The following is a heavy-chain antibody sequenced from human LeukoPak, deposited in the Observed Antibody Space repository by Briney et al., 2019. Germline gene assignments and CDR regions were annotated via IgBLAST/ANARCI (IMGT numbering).Heavy chain of an antibody. CDR2: IYSGGST. CDR3: ARMGTVTTNYXYYMDV. V-gene: IGHV4-4*07. Sequence: PSETLSLTCTVSGGSISSYYWSWIRQPAGKGLEYIGRIYSGGSTNYNPSLKSRVTISEETSKKQFSLKLSSVTAADTAVYYCARMGTVTTNYXYYMDVXXXGTTVTISS. CDR1: GGSISSYY. D-gene: IGHD4-17*01. J-gene: IGHJ6*03.